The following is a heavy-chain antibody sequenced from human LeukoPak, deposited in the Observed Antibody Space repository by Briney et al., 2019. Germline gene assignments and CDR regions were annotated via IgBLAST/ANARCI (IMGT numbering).Heavy chain of an antibody. CDR1: GGSISSNNW. J-gene: IGHJ5*02. V-gene: IGHV4-4*02. CDR3: ARGGGGDCSGGSCYSIWFDP. D-gene: IGHD2-15*01. Sequence: SETLSLTCAVSGGSISSNNWWSWVRQPPGKGLEWSGELYHSGSTNYNPSLKRRVTIAVDTSKNQFSLELSSVTPADTAVYYCARGGGGDCSGGSCYSIWFDPWGQGTLVTVSS. CDR2: LYHSGST.